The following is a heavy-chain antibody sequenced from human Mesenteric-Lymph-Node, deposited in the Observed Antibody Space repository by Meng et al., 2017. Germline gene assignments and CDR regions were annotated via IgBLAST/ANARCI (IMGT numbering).Heavy chain of an antibody. D-gene: IGHD5-12*01. Sequence: GESLKISCAASGFTFSSYAMSWVRQAPGKGLEWVSSISSSSSYIYYADSVKGRFTISRDNAKNSLYLQMNSLRAEDTAVYYCARDRNWLRPQGRAFDIWGQGTMVTVSS. CDR2: ISSSSSYI. V-gene: IGHV3-21*01. J-gene: IGHJ3*02. CDR1: GFTFSSYA. CDR3: ARDRNWLRPQGRAFDI.